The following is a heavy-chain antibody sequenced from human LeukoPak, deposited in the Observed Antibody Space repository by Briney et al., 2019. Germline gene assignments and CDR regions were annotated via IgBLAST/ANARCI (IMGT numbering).Heavy chain of an antibody. CDR3: ARGDYLAY. D-gene: IGHD4-17*01. V-gene: IGHV3-30*02. Sequence: GGSLRLSCAASGFTFSSFGIHWVRQAPGKGLEWVAFIRYDGSNKYYADSVKGRFTISRDNAKNSLYLQMNSLRAEDTAVYYCARGDYLAYWGQGTLVTVSP. CDR2: IRYDGSNK. CDR1: GFTFSSFG. J-gene: IGHJ4*02.